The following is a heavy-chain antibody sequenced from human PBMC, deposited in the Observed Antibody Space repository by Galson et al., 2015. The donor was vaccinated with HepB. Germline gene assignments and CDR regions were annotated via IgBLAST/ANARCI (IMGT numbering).Heavy chain of an antibody. CDR2: INAGNGNT. CDR1: GYTFTSYA. D-gene: IGHD6-13*01. Sequence: SVKVSCKASGYTFTSYAMHWVRQAPGQRLEWMGWINAGNGNTKYSQKFQGRVTITRDTSASTAYMELSSLRSEDTAVYYCAGGRTAAWNWALGYWGQGTLVTVSS. CDR3: AGGRTAAWNWALGY. J-gene: IGHJ4*02. V-gene: IGHV1-3*01.